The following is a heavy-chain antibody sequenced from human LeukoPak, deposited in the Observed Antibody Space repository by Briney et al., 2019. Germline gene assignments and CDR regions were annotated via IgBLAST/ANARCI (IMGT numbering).Heavy chain of an antibody. CDR3: ARRSGIAVAGAFDY. J-gene: IGHJ4*02. CDR2: ISGSGGST. CDR1: GFTFNSYG. D-gene: IGHD6-19*01. Sequence: GGTLRLSCAASGFTFNSYGMSWVRQAPGKGLEWVSAISGSGGSTYYADSVKGRFTISRDNSKNTLYLQMNSLRAEDTAVYYCARRSGIAVAGAFDYWGQGTLVTVSS. V-gene: IGHV3-23*01.